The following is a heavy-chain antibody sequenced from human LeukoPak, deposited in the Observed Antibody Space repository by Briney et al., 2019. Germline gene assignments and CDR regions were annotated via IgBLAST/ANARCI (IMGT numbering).Heavy chain of an antibody. CDR1: GFIFSSYG. Sequence: PGGSLRLSCAASGFIFSSYGMHWVRQAPGKGLEWVAVIWYDGSNKYYADSVKGRFTISRDNSKNTLYLQMNSLRAEDTAVYYCARGGGYNYEGLDYWGQGTLVTVSS. V-gene: IGHV3-33*01. CDR2: IWYDGSNK. CDR3: ARGGGYNYEGLDY. J-gene: IGHJ4*02. D-gene: IGHD5-24*01.